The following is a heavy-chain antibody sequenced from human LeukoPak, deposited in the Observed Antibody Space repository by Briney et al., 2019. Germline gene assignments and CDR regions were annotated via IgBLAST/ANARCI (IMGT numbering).Heavy chain of an antibody. V-gene: IGHV3-23*01. Sequence: PGGSLRLSCAASGFTFSSYAMSWVRQAPGKGLEWVSAISGSGGSTYYADSVKGRFTISRDNSKNTLYLQMNSLRAEDTAVYYCAKGAHDYVWGSYPYYYYYGMDVWGQGTTVTVSS. D-gene: IGHD3-16*02. CDR2: ISGSGGST. J-gene: IGHJ6*02. CDR1: GFTFSSYA. CDR3: AKGAHDYVWGSYPYYYYYGMDV.